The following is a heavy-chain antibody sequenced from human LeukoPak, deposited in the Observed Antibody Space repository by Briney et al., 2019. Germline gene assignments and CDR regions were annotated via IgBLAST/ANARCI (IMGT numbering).Heavy chain of an antibody. D-gene: IGHD6-25*01. Sequence: PGGSLRLPCAASGFTFSSYGMHGVRQAPGKGLEWVAFIRYDGSNKYYADSVKGRFTISRDNSKNTLYLQMNSLRAEDTAVYYCAKDAANYYFDYWGQGTLVTVSS. CDR3: AKDAANYYFDY. J-gene: IGHJ4*02. CDR1: GFTFSSYG. CDR2: IRYDGSNK. V-gene: IGHV3-30*02.